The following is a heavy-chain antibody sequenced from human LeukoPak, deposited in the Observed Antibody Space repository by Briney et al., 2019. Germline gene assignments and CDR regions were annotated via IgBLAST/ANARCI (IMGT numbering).Heavy chain of an antibody. CDR1: GGSISSSSYY. V-gene: IGHV4-61*01. CDR3: AGNPSSGWDEGKDY. J-gene: IGHJ4*02. Sequence: SETLSLTCTVSGGSISSSSYYWSWIRQPPGKGLEWIGYIYYSGSTNYNPSLKSRVTISVDTSKNQFSLKLSSVTAADTAVYCAGNPSSGWDEGKDYWGQGTLVTVSS. CDR2: IYYSGST. D-gene: IGHD6-19*01.